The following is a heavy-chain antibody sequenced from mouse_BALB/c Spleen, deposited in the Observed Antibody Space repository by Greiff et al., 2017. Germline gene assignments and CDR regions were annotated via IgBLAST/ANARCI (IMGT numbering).Heavy chain of an antibody. CDR2: IYPGSGST. J-gene: IGHJ4*01. CDR3: TRSEGYDDYYAMDY. CDR1: GYTFTSYW. D-gene: IGHD2-14*01. Sequence: LQQPGSELVRPGASVKLSCKASGYTFTSYWMHWVKQRHGQGLEWIGNIYPGSGSTNYDEKFKSKGTLTVDTSSSTAYMHLSSLTSEDSAVYYCTRSEGYDDYYAMDYWGQGTSVTVSS. V-gene: IGHV1S22*01.